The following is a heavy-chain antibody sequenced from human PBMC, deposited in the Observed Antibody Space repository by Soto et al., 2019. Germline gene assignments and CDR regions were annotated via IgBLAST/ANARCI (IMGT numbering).Heavy chain of an antibody. CDR3: AKDRGRGYDWFDS. Sequence: EVQLLESGGGLVQPGGSLRLSCAASGFTFSSYAMSWVRQAPGKGREWVSAISGSGGSTFYADSVKGRFTISRDTSKNTLFRQMNSLRAEDTAVYYCAKDRGRGYDWFDSWGQGTLVTVSS. V-gene: IGHV3-23*01. CDR1: GFTFSSYA. J-gene: IGHJ5*01. D-gene: IGHD5-12*01. CDR2: ISGSGGST.